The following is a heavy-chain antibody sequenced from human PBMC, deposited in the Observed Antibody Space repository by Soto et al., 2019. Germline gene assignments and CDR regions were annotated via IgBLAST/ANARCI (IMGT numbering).Heavy chain of an antibody. D-gene: IGHD5-18*01. Sequence: PGGSLRLSCAASGFTFSSYGMHWVRQAPGKGLEWVAVISYDGSNKYYADSVKGRFTISRDNSKNTLYLQMNSLRAEDTAVYYCAKGDTAMADYYYYGMDVWGQGTTVTVSS. CDR1: GFTFSSYG. CDR3: AKGDTAMADYYYYGMDV. CDR2: ISYDGSNK. J-gene: IGHJ6*02. V-gene: IGHV3-30*18.